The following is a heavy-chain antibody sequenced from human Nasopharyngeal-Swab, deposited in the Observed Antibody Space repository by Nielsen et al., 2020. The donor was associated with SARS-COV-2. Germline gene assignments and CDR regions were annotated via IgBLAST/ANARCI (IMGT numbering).Heavy chain of an antibody. V-gene: IGHV3-13*05. Sequence: GGSLRLSCAASGFTFSDYDMHWVRQATGKGLEWVSAIGTAGDPYYPGSVKGRFANSRENAKNSLYLQMNSLRAGDTAVYYCARGGYDYYMDVWGKGTTVTVSS. J-gene: IGHJ6*03. CDR3: ARGGYDYYMDV. CDR2: IGTAGDP. CDR1: GFTFSDYD.